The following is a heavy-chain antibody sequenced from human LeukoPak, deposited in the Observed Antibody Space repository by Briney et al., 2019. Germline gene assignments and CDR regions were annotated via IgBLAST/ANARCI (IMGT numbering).Heavy chain of an antibody. J-gene: IGHJ6*03. Sequence: PSETLSLTCAVYGGSFSGYYWSWIRQPPGKGLEWIGEINHSGSTNYNPSLKSRVTISVDTSKNQFSLKLSSVTAADMAVYYCARVGTYYDFWSGNYYYYYMDVWGKGTTVTVSS. D-gene: IGHD3-3*01. CDR2: INHSGST. V-gene: IGHV4-34*01. CDR1: GGSFSGYY. CDR3: ARVGTYYDFWSGNYYYYYMDV.